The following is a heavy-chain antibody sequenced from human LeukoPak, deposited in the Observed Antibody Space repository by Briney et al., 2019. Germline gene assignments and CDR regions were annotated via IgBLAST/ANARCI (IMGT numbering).Heavy chain of an antibody. CDR2: ISSEGRDK. D-gene: IGHD6-19*01. J-gene: IGHJ4*02. V-gene: IGHV3-30*18. CDR1: GLIFSSYA. Sequence: GGSLRLSCAASGLIFSSYAMHWVRQAPGKGLEWGAVISSEGRDKYYADSVKGRFTISRDNPENTLYLQMNSLRAEDTAVYYCAKDWGYASGTFFVNWGQGTLVTVSS. CDR3: AKDWGYASGTFFVN.